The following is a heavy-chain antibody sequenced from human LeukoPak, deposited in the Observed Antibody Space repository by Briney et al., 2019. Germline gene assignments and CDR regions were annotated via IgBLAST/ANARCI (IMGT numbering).Heavy chain of an antibody. Sequence: SETLSLTCTVSGGSISSSSYYWGWIRQPPGKGLEWIGNIYYSGSTYYHPSLKSRLTISVDTSKNQFSLKLSSVTAADTAVYYCARRDSSGSHDYWGQGTLVTVSS. CDR1: GGSISSSSYY. J-gene: IGHJ4*02. D-gene: IGHD3-22*01. V-gene: IGHV4-39*01. CDR2: IYYSGST. CDR3: ARRDSSGSHDY.